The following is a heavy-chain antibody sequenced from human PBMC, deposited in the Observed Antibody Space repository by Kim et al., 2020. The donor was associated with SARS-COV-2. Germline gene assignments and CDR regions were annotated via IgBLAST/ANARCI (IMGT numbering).Heavy chain of an antibody. J-gene: IGHJ4*02. V-gene: IGHV1-2*02. CDR2: INPNSGGT. CDR3: ARGTGYTYATFDC. CDR1: GYTFTGNY. D-gene: IGHD5-18*01. Sequence: ASVKVSCKASGYTFTGNYIHWVRQAPGQGLEWMGSINPNSGGTKYAQNFQGRVTMTRDTSISTAYMELSRLRSDDTAVYYCARGTGYTYATFDCWGQGALVTVSS.